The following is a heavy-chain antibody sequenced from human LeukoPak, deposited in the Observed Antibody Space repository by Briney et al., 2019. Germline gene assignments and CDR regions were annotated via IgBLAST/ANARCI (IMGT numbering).Heavy chain of an antibody. CDR3: ARGRDGDYRVYFDY. CDR2: ISGSGGST. D-gene: IGHD4-17*01. CDR1: GSTFSSYA. Sequence: GGSLRLSCAASGSTFSSYAMSWVRQAPGKGLEWVSAISGSGGSTYYADSVKGRFTISRDNSKNTLYLQMNSLRAEDTAVYYCARGRDGDYRVYFDYWGQGTMVTVSS. V-gene: IGHV3-23*01. J-gene: IGHJ4*02.